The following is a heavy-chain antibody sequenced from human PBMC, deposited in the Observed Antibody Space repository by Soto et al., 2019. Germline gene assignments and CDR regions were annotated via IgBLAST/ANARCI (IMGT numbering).Heavy chain of an antibody. CDR3: ARRNMEGVTDI. CDR1: GGSISGYY. Sequence: SETLSLTCTVSGGSISGYYWSWIRQPPGKGLEWIGYMYNTGSTVYNPSFKSRVTISVDTSKNQFSLKLSSVTAADTAVYYCARRNMEGVTDIWGQGTMVTVSS. D-gene: IGHD2-21*02. CDR2: MYNTGST. V-gene: IGHV4-59*08. J-gene: IGHJ3*02.